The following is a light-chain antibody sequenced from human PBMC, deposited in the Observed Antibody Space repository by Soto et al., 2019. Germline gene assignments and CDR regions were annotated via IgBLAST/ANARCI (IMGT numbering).Light chain of an antibody. CDR3: QQYGSPPLT. V-gene: IGKV3D-20*01. Sequence: EKVLTGSAYTLSFARGEKATLSCGVCPRISSNYLAWYQQKPGLPPRLVIYYASTRASGIPDRFSGSGSGTDFTLTISSLEPEDFAVYYCQQYGSPPLTFGPGTKVDI. J-gene: IGKJ3*01. CDR1: PRISSNY. CDR2: YAS.